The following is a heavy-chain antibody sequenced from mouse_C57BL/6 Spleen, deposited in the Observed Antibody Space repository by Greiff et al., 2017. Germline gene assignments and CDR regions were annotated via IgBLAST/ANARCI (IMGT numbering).Heavy chain of an antibody. Sequence: EVMLVVSGGGLVKPGGSLKLSCAVSGFTFSDYGMHWVRQAPEKGLEWVAYISSGSSTIYYADTVKGRFTISRDNAKNTLFLQMTSLRSEDTAMYYCARLITTVVAKNERYAMDYWGQGTAGTVSS. CDR3: ARLITTVVAKNERYAMDY. J-gene: IGHJ4*01. D-gene: IGHD1-1*01. CDR1: GFTFSDYG. CDR2: ISSGSSTI. V-gene: IGHV5-17*01.